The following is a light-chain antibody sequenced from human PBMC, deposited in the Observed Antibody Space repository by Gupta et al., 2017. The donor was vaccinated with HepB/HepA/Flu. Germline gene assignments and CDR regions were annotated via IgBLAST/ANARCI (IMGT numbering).Light chain of an antibody. CDR3: LLSYNGARV. J-gene: IGLJ2*01. CDR2: DTS. V-gene: IGLV7-46*01. Sequence: QAVVTQEPSLPVSPGGTVTLTCGSSTGPVTSTHYPYWFQKKPGQAPRTLIYDTSNKNSWTPARFSGSLLGGKAALTLSGAQPVDEADYYCLLSYNGARVFGGGTKLSVL. CDR1: TGPVTSTHY.